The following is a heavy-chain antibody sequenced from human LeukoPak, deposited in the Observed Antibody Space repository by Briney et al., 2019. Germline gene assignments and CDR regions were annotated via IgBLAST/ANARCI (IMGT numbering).Heavy chain of an antibody. D-gene: IGHD5-24*01. CDR3: AAAGAYNYCLAY. CDR2: IHYSGST. CDR1: GDSISSYY. Sequence: SQALSLTCTVSGDSISSYYWSWIRQSPGKGLEWIAYIHYSGSTNYNPSLKSRLTISVDTSKNLFSLKLNSVTTADTAVYYCAAAGAYNYCLAYWGQGTLVTVS. V-gene: IGHV4-59*01. J-gene: IGHJ4*02.